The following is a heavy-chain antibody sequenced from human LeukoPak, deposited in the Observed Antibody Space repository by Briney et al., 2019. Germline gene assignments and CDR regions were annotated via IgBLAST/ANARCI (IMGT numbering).Heavy chain of an antibody. CDR3: AHLTRFQTFGGVRGAFDI. J-gene: IGHJ3*02. CDR2: IYWDDDK. V-gene: IGHV2-5*02. CDR1: GFSLSTSGVG. D-gene: IGHD3-16*01. Sequence: SGPTLVNPTQTLTLTCTFSGFSLSTSGVGVGWIRQPPGKALEWLALIYWDDDKRYSPSLKSRLTITKDTSKNQVVLTMTNMDTVDTATYYCAHLTRFQTFGGVRGAFDIWGQGTMVTVSS.